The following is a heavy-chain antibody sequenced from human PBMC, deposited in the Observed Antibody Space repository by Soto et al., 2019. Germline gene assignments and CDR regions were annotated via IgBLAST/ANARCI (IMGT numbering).Heavy chain of an antibody. J-gene: IGHJ5*02. CDR3: AREAGPDRWFDP. CDR1: GASISSYF. Sequence: QVQLQESGPGLVEPSETLSLTCTVSGASISSYFWTWIRQPAGKGLDWIGRISTSGTTNYNPSLKSRVTMSVDTSHNHFSLTLSSVTAADTAVYYCAREAGPDRWFDPWGQGTLVTVSS. CDR2: ISTSGTT. D-gene: IGHD6-19*01. V-gene: IGHV4-4*07.